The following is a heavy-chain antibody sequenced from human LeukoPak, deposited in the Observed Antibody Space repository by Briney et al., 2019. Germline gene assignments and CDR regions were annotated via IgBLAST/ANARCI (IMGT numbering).Heavy chain of an antibody. CDR1: GFTFDDYA. J-gene: IGHJ3*02. Sequence: PGCSLRLSCAASGFTFDDYAMHWVRQGPGKGLEGVSGISRYSGSIGYAASVKGRFTISRDNAQNSLYLQVNSLSAEDTALYFFARDIAAAPALGGFDIWGQGTMVTVSS. CDR3: ARDIAAAPALGGFDI. CDR2: ISRYSGSI. V-gene: IGHV3-9*01. D-gene: IGHD6-13*01.